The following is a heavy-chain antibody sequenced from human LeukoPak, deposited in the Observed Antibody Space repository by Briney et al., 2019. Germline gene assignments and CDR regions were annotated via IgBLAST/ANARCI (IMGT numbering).Heavy chain of an antibody. CDR2: INSDGSST. V-gene: IGHV3-74*01. Sequence: GGSLRLSCAASGFTFSSYWMHWVRHAPGKGLVWVSRINSDGSSTSYADSVKGRFTISRDNAKNTLYLQMNSLRAEDTAVYYCARDPDYYYGMDVWGKGTTVTVSS. J-gene: IGHJ6*04. CDR3: ARDPDYYYGMDV. CDR1: GFTFSSYW.